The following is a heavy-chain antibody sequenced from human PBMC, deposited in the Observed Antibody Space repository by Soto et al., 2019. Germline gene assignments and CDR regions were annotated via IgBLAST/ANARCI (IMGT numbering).Heavy chain of an antibody. CDR1: GFTFSDHA. CDR3: ATALWWYTH. J-gene: IGHJ4*02. Sequence: EVQLLESGGGLVQPGGSLRLSCTASGFTFSDHAMTWVRQAPGKGLEWLAGISGGGSGAYYADSVKGRFTVSRANSTNTLFLQMDSLRVEDTAVYYCATALWWYTHWGQGTLVTVSS. V-gene: IGHV3-23*01. CDR2: ISGGGSGA. D-gene: IGHD2-15*01.